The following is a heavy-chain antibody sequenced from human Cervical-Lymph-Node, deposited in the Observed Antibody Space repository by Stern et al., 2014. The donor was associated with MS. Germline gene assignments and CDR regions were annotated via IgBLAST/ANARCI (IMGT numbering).Heavy chain of an antibody. CDR3: ARRGSARRGSGWLDP. CDR2: IIPVLSTI. CDR1: GATSNGHG. J-gene: IGHJ5*02. Sequence: VQLVESGAEVKKPGSSVKVSCKASGATSNGHGIGWVSQAPGQGLEWVGGIIPVLSTIDYAQKFQGRVTITADESTSTTYMELSSLRSEDTAVYYCARRGSARRGSGWLDPWGQGTLVTVSS. D-gene: IGHD3-10*01. V-gene: IGHV1-69*01.